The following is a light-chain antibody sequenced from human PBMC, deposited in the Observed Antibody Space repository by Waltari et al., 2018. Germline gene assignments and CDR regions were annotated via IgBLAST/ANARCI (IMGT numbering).Light chain of an antibody. CDR3: CSYAGSRTFVV. Sequence: QSALTQPASVSGSPGQSITISCPGTSSDVGSYNLVSWYQQHPGKAPKLMICEGSKRPSGVSNHFSGSKSGNTASLTISGLQAEDEADYYCCSYAGSRTFVVFGGGTKLTVL. V-gene: IGLV2-23*03. CDR2: EGS. J-gene: IGLJ3*02. CDR1: SSDVGSYNL.